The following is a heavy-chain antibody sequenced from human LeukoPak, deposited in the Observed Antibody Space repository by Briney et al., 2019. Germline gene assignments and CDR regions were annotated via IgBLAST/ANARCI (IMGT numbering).Heavy chain of an antibody. D-gene: IGHD5-18*01. Sequence: SSETLSLTCAVYGGSFSGYYWSWIRQPPGKGLEWIGEINHSGSTNYNPSLKSRVTTSVDTSKNQFSLKLSSVTAADTAVYYCARARIQLWSYYYYYYGMDVWGQGTTVTVSS. CDR3: ARARIQLWSYYYYYYGMDV. CDR1: GGSFSGYY. CDR2: INHSGST. J-gene: IGHJ6*02. V-gene: IGHV4-34*01.